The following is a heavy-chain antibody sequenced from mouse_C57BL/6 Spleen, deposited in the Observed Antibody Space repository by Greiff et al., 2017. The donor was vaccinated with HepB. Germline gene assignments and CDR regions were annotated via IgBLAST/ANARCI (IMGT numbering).Heavy chain of an antibody. CDR2: IDPSDSYT. J-gene: IGHJ2*01. CDR1: GYTFTSYW. D-gene: IGHD1-1*01. CDR3: ARRGKITTVVFDY. V-gene: IGHV1-50*01. Sequence: QVQLKQPGAELVKPGASVKLSCKASGYTFTSYWMQWVKQRPGQGLEWIGEIDPSDSYTNYNQKFKGKATLTVDTSSSTAYMQLSSLTSEDSAVYDCARRGKITTVVFDYWGQGTTLTVSS.